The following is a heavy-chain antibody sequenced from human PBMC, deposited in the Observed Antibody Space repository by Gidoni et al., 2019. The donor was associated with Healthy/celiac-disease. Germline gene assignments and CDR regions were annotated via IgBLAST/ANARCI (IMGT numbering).Heavy chain of an antibody. D-gene: IGHD1-26*01. J-gene: IGHJ4*02. CDR1: GFTFSSYS. CDR2: ISSSSSYI. V-gene: IGHV3-21*01. CDR3: ASSADSGSYD. Sequence: EVQLVDSGGGLVKPGGSLRLSCAASGFTFSSYSMNWVLQAPGKGLEWVSSISSSSSYIYYADSVKGRFTISRDNAKNSLYLQMNSLRAEDTAVYYCASSADSGSYDWGQGTLVTVSS.